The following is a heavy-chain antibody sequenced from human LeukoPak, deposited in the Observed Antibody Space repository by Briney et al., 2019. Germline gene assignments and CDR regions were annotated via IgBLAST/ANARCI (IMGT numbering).Heavy chain of an antibody. CDR1: GFPFSIYE. J-gene: IGHJ4*02. CDR2: IGSSGTTR. D-gene: IGHD6-19*01. Sequence: GGSLRLSCAVSGFPFSIYEMNWVRQAPGKGLEWVSNIGSSGTTRDYADSVKGRFSISRDNAKNSLYLQMNSLRVEDTGVYYCALLAVASDFDYWGQGALVTVCS. V-gene: IGHV3-48*03. CDR3: ALLAVASDFDY.